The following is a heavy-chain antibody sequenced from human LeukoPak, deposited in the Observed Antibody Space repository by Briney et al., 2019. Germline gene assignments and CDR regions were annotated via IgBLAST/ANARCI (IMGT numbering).Heavy chain of an antibody. CDR3: ARTYSGSYYFVY. Sequence: ASVKVSCKASGGTFSSYAISWVRQAPGQGLEWMGWINPNSGGTNYAQKFQGWVTMTRDTSISTAYMELSRLRSDDTAVYYCARTYSGSYYFVYWGQGTLVTVSS. D-gene: IGHD1-26*01. CDR2: INPNSGGT. CDR1: GGTFSSYA. J-gene: IGHJ4*02. V-gene: IGHV1-2*04.